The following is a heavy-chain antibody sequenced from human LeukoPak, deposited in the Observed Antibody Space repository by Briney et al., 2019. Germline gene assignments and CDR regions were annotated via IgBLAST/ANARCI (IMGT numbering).Heavy chain of an antibody. J-gene: IGHJ5*02. CDR2: ISSSSSTI. Sequence: GGSLRLSCAASGFTFSSYSMNWVRQAPGKGLEWVSYISSSSSTIYYADSVKGRFTISRDNAKNSLYLQMNSLRAEDTAVYYCARDPLGTTVTNNWFDPWGQGTLVTVSS. CDR3: ARDPLGTTVTNNWFDP. CDR1: GFTFSSYS. V-gene: IGHV3-48*04. D-gene: IGHD4-17*01.